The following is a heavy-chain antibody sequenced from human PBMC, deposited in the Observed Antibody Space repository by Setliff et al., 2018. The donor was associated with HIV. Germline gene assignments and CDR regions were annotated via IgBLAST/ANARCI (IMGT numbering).Heavy chain of an antibody. CDR1: GGTFSSYA. Sequence: SVKVSCKASGGTFSSYAISWVRQAPGQGLEWMGGIIPIFGTANYAQKFQGRVTITTDESTSTACMELSSLRSEDTAVYYCARDGRLLKAFDIWGQGTMVTVAS. D-gene: IGHD2-15*01. CDR2: IIPIFGTA. CDR3: ARDGRLLKAFDI. V-gene: IGHV1-69*05. J-gene: IGHJ3*02.